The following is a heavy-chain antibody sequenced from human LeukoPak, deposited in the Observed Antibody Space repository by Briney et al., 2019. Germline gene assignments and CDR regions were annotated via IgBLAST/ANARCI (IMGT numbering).Heavy chain of an antibody. Sequence: ASVKVSCKASGYTFTGYYMHWVRQAPGQGLEWMGWINPNSGGTNYAQKFQGRVTMTRDTSISTAYMELSRLRSDDTAVYYCARVTRETYYDILIGYDYWGQGTLVTVSS. CDR1: GYTFTGYY. J-gene: IGHJ4*02. CDR2: INPNSGGT. CDR3: ARVTRETYYDILIGYDY. D-gene: IGHD3-9*01. V-gene: IGHV1-2*02.